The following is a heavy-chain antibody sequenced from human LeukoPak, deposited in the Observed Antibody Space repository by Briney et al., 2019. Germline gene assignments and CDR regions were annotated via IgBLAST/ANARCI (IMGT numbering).Heavy chain of an antibody. J-gene: IGHJ4*02. D-gene: IGHD4-17*01. CDR3: AKDRGDGDYYFDY. V-gene: IGHV3-23*01. Sequence: PGGSLRLSCAASGFTFSSYAMSWVRQAPGKGLEWVSAISGSGGSTHYADSVKGRFTISRDNSKNTLYLQMNSLRAEDTAVYYCAKDRGDGDYYFDYWGQGTLVTVSS. CDR1: GFTFSSYA. CDR2: ISGSGGST.